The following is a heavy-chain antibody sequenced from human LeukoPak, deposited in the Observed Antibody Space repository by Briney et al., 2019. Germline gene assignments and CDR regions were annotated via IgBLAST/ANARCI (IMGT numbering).Heavy chain of an antibody. CDR1: GFTLDRYY. D-gene: IGHD3/OR15-3a*01. V-gene: IGHV3-7*01. J-gene: IGHJ4*02. CDR2: INLDGTEE. CDR3: ASGRHDFLH. Sequence: GGSLRLSCEAYGFTLDRYYMSWVRQAPGKGLEWVANINLDGTEEHYVDSSLKGRFTISRDNAKNSLYLQMTSLRVEDTAVYYCASGRHDFLHWGQGTLVTVSS.